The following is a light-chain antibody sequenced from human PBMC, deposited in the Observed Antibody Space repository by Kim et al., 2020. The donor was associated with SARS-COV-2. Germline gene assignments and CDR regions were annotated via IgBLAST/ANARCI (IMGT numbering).Light chain of an antibody. CDR3: QSYDSSNHEV. Sequence: NFMLTQPHSVSESPGKTVTISCTRSSGSIASNYVQWYQQRPGSAPTTVIYEDNQRPSGVPDRFSGSIDSSSNSASLTISGLKTEDEADYYCQSYDSSNHEVFGGRTQLTVL. V-gene: IGLV6-57*04. J-gene: IGLJ2*01. CDR2: EDN. CDR1: SGSIASNY.